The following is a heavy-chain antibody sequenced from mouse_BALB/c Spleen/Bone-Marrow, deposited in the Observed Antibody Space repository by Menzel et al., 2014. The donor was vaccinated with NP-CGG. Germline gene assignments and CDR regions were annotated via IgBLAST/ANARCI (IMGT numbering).Heavy chain of an antibody. D-gene: IGHD1-1*01. J-gene: IGHJ1*01. Sequence: EVKLMESGGGLVQPGGSLKLSCAASGFDFSRYWMSWVRQAPGKGLEWIGEINPEGSTINYTPSLKDKFIISRDNAKNTLCLQMSKVRSEDTALYYCARLNYYGNLFVWGAGTTVTVSS. CDR2: INPEGSTI. CDR3: ARLNYYGNLFV. V-gene: IGHV4-1*02. CDR1: GFDFSRYW.